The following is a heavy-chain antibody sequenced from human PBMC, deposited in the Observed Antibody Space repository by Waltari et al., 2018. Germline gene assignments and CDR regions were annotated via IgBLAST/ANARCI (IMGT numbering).Heavy chain of an antibody. CDR1: GFTFSSYG. D-gene: IGHD2-15*01. J-gene: IGHJ4*02. V-gene: IGHV3-30*18. Sequence: QVQLVESGGGVVQPGRSLRLSCAASGFTFSSYGMHWVRQAPGKGLEWVAVISYDGSNKYYADSVKGRFTISRDNSKNTLYLQMNSLRAEDTAVYYCAKERYDWGQGTLVTVSS. CDR3: AKERYD. CDR2: ISYDGSNK.